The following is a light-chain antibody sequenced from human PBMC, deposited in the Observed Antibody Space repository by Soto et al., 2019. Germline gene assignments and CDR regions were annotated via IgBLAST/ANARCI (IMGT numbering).Light chain of an antibody. Sequence: QSVLTQPASVSGSPGQSIAISCIGTSSDVGAYNYVSWYQQHPGKAPKLVIYDVNNRPTGVSNRFSGSKSGNTASLTISGLQAEDEAEHYCGSYTTSGSVVFGGGTKPAVL. CDR2: DVN. V-gene: IGLV2-14*03. CDR1: SSDVGAYNY. CDR3: GSYTTSGSVV. J-gene: IGLJ2*01.